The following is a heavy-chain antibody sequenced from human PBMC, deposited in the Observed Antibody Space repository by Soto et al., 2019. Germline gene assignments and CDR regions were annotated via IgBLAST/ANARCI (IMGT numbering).Heavy chain of an antibody. CDR3: AKDLDLFDY. Sequence: EVQLLESGGGLVQPGGSLRLSCAASGFTLSTYAMSWVRQAPGKGLEWVSGISGSGGSKYYADSVKGRFTISRDNSKNTLDLQMNSLRAEDTAVYYCAKDLDLFDYWGQGTLVTVSS. J-gene: IGHJ4*02. CDR2: ISGSGGSK. V-gene: IGHV3-23*01. CDR1: GFTLSTYA.